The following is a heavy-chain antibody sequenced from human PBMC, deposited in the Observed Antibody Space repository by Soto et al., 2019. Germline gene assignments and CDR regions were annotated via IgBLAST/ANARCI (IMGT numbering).Heavy chain of an antibody. CDR2: IYWDDDE. D-gene: IGHD3-10*01. V-gene: IGHV2-5*02. CDR1: GFSLNTDGEG. J-gene: IGHJ4*02. Sequence: QITLKESGPTQVKATQTLTLTCSFSGFSLNTDGEGVGWVRQPPGEALEWLALIYWDDDERYSPSLKTRLTLTKDPSKNQVVLIMTNMDPVDTATYYCAHSRNLITEDAQVGDFDYWGQGTLVTVSS. CDR3: AHSRNLITEDAQVGDFDY.